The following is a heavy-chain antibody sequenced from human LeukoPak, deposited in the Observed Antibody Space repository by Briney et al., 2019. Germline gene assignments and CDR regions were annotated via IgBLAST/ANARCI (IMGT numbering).Heavy chain of an antibody. CDR1: GGSISSSSYY. Sequence: PSETLSLTCTVSGGSISSSSYYWGWIRQPPGKGLEWIGSIYYSGSTYYNPSLKSRVTISVDTSKNQFSLKLSSVTAADTAVYYCATHSGSWGEFDYWGQGTLVTVSS. V-gene: IGHV4-39*01. CDR2: IYYSGST. CDR3: ATHSGSWGEFDY. D-gene: IGHD6-13*01. J-gene: IGHJ4*02.